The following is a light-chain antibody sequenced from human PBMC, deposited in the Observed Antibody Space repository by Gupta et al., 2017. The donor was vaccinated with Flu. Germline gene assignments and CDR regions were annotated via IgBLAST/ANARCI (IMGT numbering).Light chain of an antibody. CDR1: SSDVGGYNY. V-gene: IGLV2-14*01. J-gene: IGLJ3*02. CDR2: AVT. Sequence: QSALTHPASASGSPGQSITISCTGTSSDVGGYNYVSWYQQHPGKAPKLIIYAVTNRPSGVSDRFSGSKSGNTASLTISGLQAEDEADYHCSSYTTTSSSRVFGGGTKLTVL. CDR3: SSYTTTSSSRV.